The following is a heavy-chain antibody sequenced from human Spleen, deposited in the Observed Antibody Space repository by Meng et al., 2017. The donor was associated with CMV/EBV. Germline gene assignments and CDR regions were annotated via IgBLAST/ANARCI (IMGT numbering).Heavy chain of an antibody. CDR1: YTFTSYG. Sequence: YTFTSYGISGVRQAPGQGLEWMGWISAYTGNTNYAQKLQGRVTMTTDTSTSTAYMELRSLRSDDTAVYYCARVPAAKVQLWSRAFDYWGQGTLVTVSS. J-gene: IGHJ4*02. CDR2: ISAYTGNT. V-gene: IGHV1-18*01. CDR3: ARVPAAKVQLWSRAFDY. D-gene: IGHD5-18*01.